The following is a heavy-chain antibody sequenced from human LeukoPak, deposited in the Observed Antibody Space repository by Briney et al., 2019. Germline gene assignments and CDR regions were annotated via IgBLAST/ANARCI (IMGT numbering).Heavy chain of an antibody. J-gene: IGHJ4*02. V-gene: IGHV4-34*01. CDR1: GGSFSGYY. Sequence: SETLSLTCAVYGGSFSGYYWSWIRQHPGKGLEWIGYIYYSGSTYYNPSLKSRVTISVDKSKNQFSLKLSSVTAADTAVYYCAALGGATDFDYWGQGTLVTVSS. CDR2: IYYSGST. D-gene: IGHD1-26*01. CDR3: AALGGATDFDY.